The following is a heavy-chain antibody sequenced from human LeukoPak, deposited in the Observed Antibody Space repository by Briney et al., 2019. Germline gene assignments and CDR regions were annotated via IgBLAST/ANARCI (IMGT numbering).Heavy chain of an antibody. D-gene: IGHD1-1*01. V-gene: IGHV3-23*01. CDR1: GFTFTSYA. J-gene: IGHJ4*02. Sequence: GGSLRLSCAASGFTFTSYAMTRVREAPGKGLEWVSSSSNSGVSTYHADPVMGRFTISRDNSKNTLYLQMNSLRAEDTAVYYCAVNWNVDHWGQGTLVTVSS. CDR3: AVNWNVDH. CDR2: SSNSGVST.